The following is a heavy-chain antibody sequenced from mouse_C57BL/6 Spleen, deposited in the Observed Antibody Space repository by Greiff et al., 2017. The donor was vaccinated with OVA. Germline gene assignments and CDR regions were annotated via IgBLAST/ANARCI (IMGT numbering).Heavy chain of an antibody. CDR2: IYPGDGDT. CDR1: GYAFSSSW. Sequence: VQLQQSGPELVKPGASVKISCKASGYAFSSSWMNWVKQRPGKGLEWIGRIYPGDGDTTYNGKFKGKATLTADKSSSTAYMQLSSLTSEDSAVYFCARGPLYYGSSYGYFDVWGTGTTVTVSS. D-gene: IGHD1-1*01. V-gene: IGHV1-82*01. CDR3: ARGPLYYGSSYGYFDV. J-gene: IGHJ1*03.